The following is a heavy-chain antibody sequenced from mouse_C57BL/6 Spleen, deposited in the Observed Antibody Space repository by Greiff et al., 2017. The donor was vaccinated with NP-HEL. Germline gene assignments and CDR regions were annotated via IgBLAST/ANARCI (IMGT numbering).Heavy chain of an antibody. Sequence: VHLVESGPGLVQPSQSLSITCTVSGFSLTSYGVHWVRQSPGKGLEWLGVIWSGGSTDYNAAFISRLSISKDNSKSQVFFKMNSLQADDTAIYYCARRGDYDGGAWFAYWGQGTLVTVSA. J-gene: IGHJ3*01. CDR2: IWSGGST. CDR1: GFSLTSYG. V-gene: IGHV2-2*01. CDR3: ARRGDYDGGAWFAY. D-gene: IGHD2-4*01.